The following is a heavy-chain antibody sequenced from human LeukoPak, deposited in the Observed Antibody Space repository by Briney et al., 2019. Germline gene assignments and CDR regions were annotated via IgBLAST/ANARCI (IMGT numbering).Heavy chain of an antibody. Sequence: PSETLSLTCTVSGGSVSSDYWSWIRQPPGKGLEWIGYIYHTGNSDYNPSLKSRATISLDTSKNQLSLKLTSVTAADTAVYFCARHPFSSPFDYWGQGTLVTVSS. CDR3: ARHPFSSPFDY. CDR2: IYHTGNS. CDR1: GGSVSSDY. J-gene: IGHJ4*02. V-gene: IGHV4-59*08.